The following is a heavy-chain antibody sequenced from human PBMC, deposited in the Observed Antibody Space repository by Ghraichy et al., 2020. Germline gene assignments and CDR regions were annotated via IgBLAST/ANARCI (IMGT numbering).Heavy chain of an antibody. V-gene: IGHV4-34*01. D-gene: IGHD6-19*01. CDR3: ARGLIAVAGNYYYYGMDV. J-gene: IGHJ6*02. CDR2: INHSGST. Sequence: SETLSLTCAVYGGSFSGYYWSWIRQPPGKGLEWIGEINHSGSTNYNPSLKSRVTISVDTSKNQFSLKLSSVTAADTAVYYCARGLIAVAGNYYYYGMDVWGQGTTVTVSS. CDR1: GGSFSGYY.